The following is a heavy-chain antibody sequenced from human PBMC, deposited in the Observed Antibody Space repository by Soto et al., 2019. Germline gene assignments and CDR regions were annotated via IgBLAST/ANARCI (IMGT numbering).Heavy chain of an antibody. CDR1: GDSISNYY. J-gene: IGHJ6*03. V-gene: IGHV4-59*01. CDR3: ARGYSSNWYHYYSDV. D-gene: IGHD6-13*01. CDR2: IYYSGST. Sequence: PSETLSLTCTVSGDSISNYYWSWIRQPPGKGLEWIGYIYYSGSTNYNPSLKSRVTISVDTSKNQFSLKLSSVTAADTAVYYCARGYSSNWYHYYSDVWGKGTTVTVSS.